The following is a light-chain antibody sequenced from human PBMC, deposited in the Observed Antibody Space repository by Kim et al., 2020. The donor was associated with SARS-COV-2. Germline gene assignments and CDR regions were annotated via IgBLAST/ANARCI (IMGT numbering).Light chain of an antibody. V-gene: IGKV3-20*01. CDR3: KQYVRSPTT. CDR2: GAS. CDR1: QSVSSSY. Sequence: EVLLTQSPGTLSLSPGERAILSCRASQSVSSSYLAWYQHKPGQSPRLLIHGASSRATGVPDRFRGGGSGTDFTLTITRLEPEDFAVYYCKQYVRSPTTFGQETRLEIK. J-gene: IGKJ5*01.